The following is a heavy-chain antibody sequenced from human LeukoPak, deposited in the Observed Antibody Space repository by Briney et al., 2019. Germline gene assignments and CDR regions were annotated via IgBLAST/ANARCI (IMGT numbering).Heavy chain of an antibody. Sequence: GGSLRLSCAASGFTFSSYAMGWVRQAPGKGLEWVSLISGSGGSTYYADSVKGRFTISRDNSKNTLYLQMNSLRAEDTAVYYCASSPVYSSTWYNYWGQGTLVTVSS. CDR1: GFTFSSYA. CDR2: ISGSGGST. CDR3: ASSPVYSSTWYNY. V-gene: IGHV3-23*01. J-gene: IGHJ4*02. D-gene: IGHD6-13*01.